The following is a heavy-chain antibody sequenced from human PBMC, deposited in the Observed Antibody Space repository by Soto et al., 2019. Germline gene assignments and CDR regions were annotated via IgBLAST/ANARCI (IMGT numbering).Heavy chain of an antibody. J-gene: IGHJ6*02. D-gene: IGHD6-13*01. Sequence: PSETLSLTCTVSGGSISGYYWSWIRQSPGKGLEYIGYIYYRGSTNYNPSLKSRVTMSVDTSRNQFSLKVNSVTAADTAVYYCARQQLLPFYYALDVWGQGTTVPVSS. CDR3: ARQQLLPFYYALDV. V-gene: IGHV4-59*01. CDR2: IYYRGST. CDR1: GGSISGYY.